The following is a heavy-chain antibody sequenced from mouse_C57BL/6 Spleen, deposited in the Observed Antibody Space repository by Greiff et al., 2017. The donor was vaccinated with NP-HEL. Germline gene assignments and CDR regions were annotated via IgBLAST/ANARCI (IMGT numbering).Heavy chain of an antibody. J-gene: IGHJ3*01. CDR3: ARSIYDFWFAY. Sequence: QVQLQQPGAELVKPGASVKLSCKASGYTFTSYWMHWVKQRPGRGLEWIGRIDPGSGSTNYNEKFKSKATLTVDTSSSTAYMQLSSLTSEDSAVYYCARSIYDFWFAYWGQGTLVTVSA. CDR1: GYTFTSYW. V-gene: IGHV1-62-3*01. D-gene: IGHD2-4*01. CDR2: IDPGSGST.